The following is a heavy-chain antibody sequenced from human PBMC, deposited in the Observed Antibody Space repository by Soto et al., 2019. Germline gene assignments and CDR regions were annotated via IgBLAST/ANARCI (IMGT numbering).Heavy chain of an antibody. CDR3: AKDVGVFGVIITEAKYFDY. V-gene: IGHV3-30*18. CDR2: TSYDGTNK. D-gene: IGHD3-3*01. J-gene: IGHJ4*02. Sequence: GGSLRLSCAASGFTFSSYDMHWVRQAPGKGLEWVAVTSYDGTNKYYADSVKGRFTISRDNSKNTLYLQMNSLRAEDTAVYYCAKDVGVFGVIITEAKYFDYWGQGTLVTVSS. CDR1: GFTFSSYD.